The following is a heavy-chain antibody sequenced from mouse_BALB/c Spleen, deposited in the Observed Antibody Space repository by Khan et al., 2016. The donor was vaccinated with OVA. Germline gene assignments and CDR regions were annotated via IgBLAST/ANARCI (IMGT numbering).Heavy chain of an antibody. CDR2: INTYTGEP. D-gene: IGHD6-2*01. V-gene: IGHV9-1*02. CDR3: ARISSKWCSDV. Sequence: QIQLVQSGPELKKPGETVKISCKASGYTFTNYGMNWVKQAPGKGLKWMGWINTYTGEPTYADDFKGRFVFSLETSASTAYLQISKLKNEDMTTYFCARISSKWCSDVWGEGTTVTVSS. CDR1: GYTFTNYG. J-gene: IGHJ1*01.